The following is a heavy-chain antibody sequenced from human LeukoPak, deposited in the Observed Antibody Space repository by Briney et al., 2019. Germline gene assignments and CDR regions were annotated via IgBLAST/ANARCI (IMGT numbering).Heavy chain of an antibody. CDR3: ARSDAVAAYFDY. Sequence: GASVTVSCKASAGTFSSYAISWVRQAPGQGSEWMGCIIPIFGIANYAQKFQGRVTITADKSTSTAYMELSSLRSEDTAVYYCARSDAVAAYFDYWGQGTLVTVSS. CDR2: IIPIFGIA. V-gene: IGHV1-69*10. D-gene: IGHD6-19*01. CDR1: AGTFSSYA. J-gene: IGHJ4*02.